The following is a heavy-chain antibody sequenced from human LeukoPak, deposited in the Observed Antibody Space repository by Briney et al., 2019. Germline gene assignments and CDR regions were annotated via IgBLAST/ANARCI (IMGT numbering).Heavy chain of an antibody. CDR2: ISAYNGNT. D-gene: IGHD4-17*01. J-gene: IGHJ6*03. CDR3: ARVPVMTTVTKGTYGFMDV. Sequence: ASVKVSRKASGYTFTGYYMHWVRQAPGQGLEWMGWISAYNGNTNYAQKLQGRVTMTTDTSTSTAYMELRSLRSDDTAVYYCARVPVMTTVTKGTYGFMDVWGKGTTVTVSS. V-gene: IGHV1-18*04. CDR1: GYTFTGYY.